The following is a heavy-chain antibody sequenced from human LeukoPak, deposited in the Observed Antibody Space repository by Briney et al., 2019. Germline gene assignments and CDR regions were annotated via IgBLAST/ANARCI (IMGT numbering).Heavy chain of an antibody. Sequence: GGSLRLSCAASGFTFSSYSMNWVRQAPGKGLEWVSSISSGSSSIYYADSVRGRFTISRDNAKNSLYLQMNSLRVEDTAVYFCARARIAAPLLDYWGQGTLVTVSS. CDR3: ARARIAAPLLDY. D-gene: IGHD6-13*01. V-gene: IGHV3-21*01. J-gene: IGHJ4*02. CDR2: ISSGSSSI. CDR1: GFTFSSYS.